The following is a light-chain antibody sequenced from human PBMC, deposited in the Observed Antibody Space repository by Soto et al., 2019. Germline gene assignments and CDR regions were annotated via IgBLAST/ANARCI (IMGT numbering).Light chain of an antibody. V-gene: IGLV2-8*01. CDR1: SSDVGGYHY. CDR3: SSYAGSNYVV. J-gene: IGLJ2*01. Sequence: SVLTQPPSASGSPGQSVTISCTGTSSDVGGYHYVSWYQQHPGKAPKLMIYEVSKRPSGVPDRISGSKSGNTASLTVSGLQAEDEADYYCSSYAGSNYVVFGGGTKLTVL. CDR2: EVS.